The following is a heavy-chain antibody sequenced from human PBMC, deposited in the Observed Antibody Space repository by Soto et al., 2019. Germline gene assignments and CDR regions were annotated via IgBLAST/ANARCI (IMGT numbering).Heavy chain of an antibody. CDR1: GYTFSNNG. J-gene: IGHJ4*02. D-gene: IGHD6-13*01. V-gene: IGHV1-18*01. Sequence: VQSGGEVKKPGASVKVSCKASGYTFSNNGFTWVRQAPGQGLEWMGWIGGYNGNTNYAPKFQGRVTMTPDTSTSTAHMELRGLRSDDTAVYFCATAIAATGPADSWGQGTLVTVSS. CDR3: ATAIAATGPADS. CDR2: IGGYNGNT.